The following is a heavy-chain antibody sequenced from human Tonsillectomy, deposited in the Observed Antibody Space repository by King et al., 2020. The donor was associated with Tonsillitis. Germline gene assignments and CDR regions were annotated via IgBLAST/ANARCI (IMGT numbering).Heavy chain of an antibody. Sequence: VQLVESGGGVVRPGRSLRLSCAASGFTFSAYAMHWVRQAPGKGLEWVAVISYDGYNKYYADSVKGRFTISRDNSKNTVHLQMNSLGPEDTAVYYCARDPIRYGGDSDLWDVDYWGQGTLVTVAS. D-gene: IGHD4-23*01. CDR1: GFTFSAYA. J-gene: IGHJ4*02. V-gene: IGHV3-30-3*01. CDR2: ISYDGYNK. CDR3: ARDPIRYGGDSDLWDVDY.